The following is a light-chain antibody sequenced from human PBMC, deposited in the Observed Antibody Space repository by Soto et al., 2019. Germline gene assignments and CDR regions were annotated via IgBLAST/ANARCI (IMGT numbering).Light chain of an antibody. CDR1: QSISSW. V-gene: IGKV1-5*01. Sequence: DIQMTQSPSTLSASVGDRVTITCRANQSISSWLAWYQQKPGKAPKLLIYDASSLESGVPSRSSGSGSGTEFTLTISSLQPDDFATYYCQQYNSYWTFGQGTKV. CDR2: DAS. CDR3: QQYNSYWT. J-gene: IGKJ1*01.